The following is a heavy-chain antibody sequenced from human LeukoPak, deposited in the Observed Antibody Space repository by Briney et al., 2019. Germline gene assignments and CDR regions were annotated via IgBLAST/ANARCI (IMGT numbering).Heavy chain of an antibody. Sequence: PSETLSLTCAVYGGSISNFYWSWVRQPAGKGLEWVGYISYGGGTTYNASLKHRLSMSMDTSKNQLSLRLSSVTAADTALYYCARVGDTSGYFYYFDNWGQGTLVTVSS. CDR3: ARVGDTSGYFYYFDN. CDR2: ISYGGGT. D-gene: IGHD3-22*01. CDR1: GGSISNFY. J-gene: IGHJ4*02. V-gene: IGHV4-59*08.